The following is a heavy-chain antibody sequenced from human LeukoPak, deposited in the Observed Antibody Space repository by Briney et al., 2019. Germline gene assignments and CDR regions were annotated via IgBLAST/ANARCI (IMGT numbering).Heavy chain of an antibody. CDR2: ISGSGGSI. D-gene: IGHD3-22*01. V-gene: IGHV3-48*01. CDR3: ARGRYYDTSAYNYFDP. Sequence: GGSLRLSCAASGFSFSTYSMNWIRQAPGKGLEWISYISGSGGSIFTADSVRGRFTISRDNGNNSLFLQMNTLRAEDTAVYYCARGRYYDTSAYNYFDPWGQGTLVTVSP. CDR1: GFSFSTYS. J-gene: IGHJ5*02.